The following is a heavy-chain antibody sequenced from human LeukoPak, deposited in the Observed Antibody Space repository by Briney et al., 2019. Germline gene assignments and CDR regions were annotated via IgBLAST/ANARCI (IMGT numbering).Heavy chain of an antibody. J-gene: IGHJ4*02. V-gene: IGHV3-23*01. CDR1: GFSFSSYA. CDR2: ITDSGGST. Sequence: PGGSLRLSCAVSGFSFSSYAMSWVRQAPGKGLEWVSAITDSGGSTYHADSVKGRFTISRDNSKNTLFLQMNSLRVEDTAVYYCAKGSSSSRPYYFDYWGQGTLVTVSS. CDR3: AKGSSSSRPYYFDY. D-gene: IGHD6-6*01.